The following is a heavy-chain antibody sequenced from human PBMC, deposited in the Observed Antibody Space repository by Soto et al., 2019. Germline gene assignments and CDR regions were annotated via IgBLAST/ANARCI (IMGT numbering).Heavy chain of an antibody. J-gene: IGHJ4*02. CDR2: IYYSGSP. CDR3: ARADYGGNSIFH. D-gene: IGHD4-17*01. Sequence: PSETLSLTCTVSGGCISSSSYYWGGIRQPPGKGLEWIGSIYYSGSPYYNPSLKSRVTTSVDTSKNHFSLKLSSGTATDTAVYYCARADYGGNSIFHSGQGTPVTVSS. CDR1: GGCISSSSYY. V-gene: IGHV4-39*02.